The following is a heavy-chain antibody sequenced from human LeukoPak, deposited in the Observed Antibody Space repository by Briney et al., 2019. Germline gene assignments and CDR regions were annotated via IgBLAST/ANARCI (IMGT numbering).Heavy chain of an antibody. Sequence: SETLSLTCTVSGGSISSNSYFWGWIRQPQGKRLEWIGSIYYNGTTYYNPSLKSRVSISVDTSKNQLSLKLSSVPAADTSVYYCARLYVLEWLLYGNFDFWGQGTLVTVSS. CDR3: ARLYVLEWLLYGNFDF. V-gene: IGHV4-39*01. J-gene: IGHJ4*02. CDR2: IYYNGTT. CDR1: GGSISSNSYF. D-gene: IGHD3-3*01.